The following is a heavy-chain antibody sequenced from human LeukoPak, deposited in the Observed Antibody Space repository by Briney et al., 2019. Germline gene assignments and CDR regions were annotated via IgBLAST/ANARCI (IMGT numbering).Heavy chain of an antibody. CDR1: GFTFSSYW. V-gene: IGHV3-7*04. D-gene: IGHD2-8*01. CDR2: IKQDGSEK. Sequence: GGSLRLSCAASGFTFSSYWMRWVRQAPGKGLEWVANIKQDGSEKYYVDSVKGRFTISRDNAKNSLYLQMNSLRAEDTAVYYCAKESTGYCTNGICYNRFSYFDSWGQGTLVTVSS. CDR3: AKESTGYCTNGICYNRFSYFDS. J-gene: IGHJ4*02.